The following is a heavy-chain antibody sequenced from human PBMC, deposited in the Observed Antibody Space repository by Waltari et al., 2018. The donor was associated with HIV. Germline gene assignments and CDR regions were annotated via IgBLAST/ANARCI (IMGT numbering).Heavy chain of an antibody. CDR2: IKSDGSST. D-gene: IGHD3-16*01. CDR3: ATPIMIAFGGDDF. V-gene: IGHV3-74*01. J-gene: IGHJ4*02. Sequence: EVQLVESGGGLVQPGGSLRLSCAASGFTFSTYWMPWVRQVPGKGLVWVARIKSDGSSTSYADSVKGRFTVSRDNAKNTLYLQMNSLRPEDSAVYYCATPIMIAFGGDDFWGQGTLVTVSS. CDR1: GFTFSTYW.